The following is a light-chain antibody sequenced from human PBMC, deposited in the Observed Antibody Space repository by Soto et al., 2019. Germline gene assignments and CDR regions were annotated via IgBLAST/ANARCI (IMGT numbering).Light chain of an antibody. CDR3: QQYNNWPPWT. V-gene: IGKV3-15*01. J-gene: IGKJ1*01. CDR1: QSVSTN. Sequence: EIVMTQSPATLSVSPGERATVSCRASQSVSTNLAWYQQKPGQSPRLLVYGAHTRATGIPARFSGSGSGTEFTLTITSLQSEDSAVYYCQQYNNWPPWTFGQGTKVEIK. CDR2: GAH.